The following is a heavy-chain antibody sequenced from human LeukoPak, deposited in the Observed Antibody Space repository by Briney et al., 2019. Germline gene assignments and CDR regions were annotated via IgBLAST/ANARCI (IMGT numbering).Heavy chain of an antibody. Sequence: RASVKVSCKASGYTFTSYGISWVRQAPGQGLEWMGWISAYNGNTNYAQKLQGRVTMTTDTSTSTAYMELRSLRSDDTAVYYCARDHSIFGVVTPYYYYYMDVWGKGTTVTVSS. CDR3: ARDHSIFGVVTPYYYYYMDV. D-gene: IGHD3-3*02. J-gene: IGHJ6*03. V-gene: IGHV1-18*01. CDR1: GYTFTSYG. CDR2: ISAYNGNT.